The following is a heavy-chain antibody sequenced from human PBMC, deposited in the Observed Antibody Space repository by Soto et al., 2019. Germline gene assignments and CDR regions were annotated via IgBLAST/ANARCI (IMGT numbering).Heavy chain of an antibody. J-gene: IGHJ6*02. CDR1: GGSINSSSYY. V-gene: IGHV4-39*01. CDR2: IYYSGST. D-gene: IGHD3-10*01. CDR3: ARPVLDGSGSYTYYYYGMDV. Sequence: PSETLSRTCTVSGGSINSSSYYWGWIRQPPGKGLEWIGSIYYSGSTYYNPSLKSRVTISVDTSKNQFSLKLSSVTAADTAVYYCARPVLDGSGSYTYYYYGMDVWGQGTTVTVAS.